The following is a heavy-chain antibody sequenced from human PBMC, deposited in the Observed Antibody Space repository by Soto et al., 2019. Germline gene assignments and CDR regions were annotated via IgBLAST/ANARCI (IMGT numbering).Heavy chain of an antibody. CDR1: GGTFSSYA. V-gene: IGHV1-69*12. CDR3: ARDGYYYDSSGYYYYFDY. D-gene: IGHD3-22*01. J-gene: IGHJ4*02. CDR2: IIPIFGTA. Sequence: VKLVQSGAEVKKPGSSVKVSCKASGGTFSSYAISWVRQAPGQGLEWMGGIIPIFGTANYAQKFQGRVTITADESTSTAYMELSSLRSEDTAVYYCARDGYYYDSSGYYYYFDYWGQGTLVTVSS.